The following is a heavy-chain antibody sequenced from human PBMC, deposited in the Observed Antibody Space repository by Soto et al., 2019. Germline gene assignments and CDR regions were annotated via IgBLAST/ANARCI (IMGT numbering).Heavy chain of an antibody. J-gene: IGHJ4*02. V-gene: IGHV3-15*01. Sequence: EVQLVESGGGLVKPGGSLRLSCAASGFTFSNAWMSWVRQAPGKGLEWVGRIKSKTDGGTTDYAAPVKGRFTISRDDSKNTLYLQMNSLKTEDTAVYYCTAPMTTVTTWDYWGQGTLVTVSS. CDR3: TAPMTTVTTWDY. CDR2: IKSKTDGGTT. CDR1: GFTFSNAW. D-gene: IGHD4-17*01.